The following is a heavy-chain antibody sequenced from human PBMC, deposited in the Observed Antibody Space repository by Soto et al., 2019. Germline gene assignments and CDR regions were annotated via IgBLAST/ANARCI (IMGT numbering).Heavy chain of an antibody. Sequence: GGSLRLSCAASSFILSTYAMSWVRQAPGKGLEWVAAIGGSGGITSYADSVKGRFTISRDNSKNTLFLQMNSLRVEDTALYYCARDPYGSGTYGYFDNWGQGTLVTVSS. J-gene: IGHJ4*02. CDR3: ARDPYGSGTYGYFDN. CDR1: SFILSTYA. D-gene: IGHD3-10*01. V-gene: IGHV3-23*01. CDR2: IGGSGGIT.